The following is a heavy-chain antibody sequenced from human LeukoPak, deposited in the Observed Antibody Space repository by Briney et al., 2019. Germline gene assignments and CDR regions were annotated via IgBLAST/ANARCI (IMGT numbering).Heavy chain of an antibody. V-gene: IGHV3-23*01. D-gene: IGHD3-10*01. CDR1: GFTFSSYA. Sequence: GGSLRLSCAASGFTFSSYAMNWVRQAPGKGLEWVSAVSGSSGCAYYADSVKGRFTISRDKSKNTLYLQMNSLRADDTAVYYCARIGEGELGNWFDPWGQGTLVTVSS. CDR2: VSGSSGCA. J-gene: IGHJ5*02. CDR3: ARIGEGELGNWFDP.